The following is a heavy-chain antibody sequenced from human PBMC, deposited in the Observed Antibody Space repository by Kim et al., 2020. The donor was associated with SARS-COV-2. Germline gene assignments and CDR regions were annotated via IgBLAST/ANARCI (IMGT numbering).Heavy chain of an antibody. CDR1: GGSISSSSYY. J-gene: IGHJ4*02. V-gene: IGHV4-39*01. CDR2: IYYSGST. CDR3: ARTFYTEGPDWEVAVAGTRVDFDY. Sequence: SETLSLTCTVSGGSISSSSYYWGWIRQPPGKGLEWIGSIYYSGSTYYNPSLKSRVTISVDTSKNQFSLKLSSVTAADTAVYYCARTFYTEGPDWEVAVAGTRVDFDYWGQGTPVTVSS. D-gene: IGHD6-19*01.